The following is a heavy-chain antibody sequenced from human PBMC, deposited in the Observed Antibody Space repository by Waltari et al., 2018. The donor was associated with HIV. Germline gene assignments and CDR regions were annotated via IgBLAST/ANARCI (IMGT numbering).Heavy chain of an antibody. CDR2: KYYVGPT. Sequence: QVQLQESGPGPVKPSETLSLTCGVSGYSLTNGYYWGWLRQPPGKGLEWIGSKYYVGPTYYNPSLKSRFTISVDTSKTQFSLKVTSVTAADTAVYYCARKIPEGHAFDSWGQGTLVTVSS. D-gene: IGHD2-2*01. J-gene: IGHJ4*02. CDR3: ARKIPEGHAFDS. V-gene: IGHV4-38-2*01. CDR1: GYSLTNGYY.